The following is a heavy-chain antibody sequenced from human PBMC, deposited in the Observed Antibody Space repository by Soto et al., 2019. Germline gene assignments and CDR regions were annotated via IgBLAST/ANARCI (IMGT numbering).Heavy chain of an antibody. CDR1: GFTFSNYA. CDR2: ISGSAAGT. Sequence: QPGGSLRLSCAASGFTFSNYAMNWVRQAPGGGLEWVSTISGSAAGTYYADSVKGRFTISRDNSKNTLYLQMSGLRAEDTGVYYCAKVNHFDSSGYFHFDHWGQGTLVTVSS. D-gene: IGHD3-22*01. CDR3: AKVNHFDSSGYFHFDH. J-gene: IGHJ4*02. V-gene: IGHV3-23*01.